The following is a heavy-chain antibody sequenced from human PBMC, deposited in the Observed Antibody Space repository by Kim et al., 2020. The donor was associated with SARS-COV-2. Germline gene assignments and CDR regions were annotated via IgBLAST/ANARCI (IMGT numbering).Heavy chain of an antibody. V-gene: IGHV4-31*03. CDR3: ARGGGKVGGMDV. J-gene: IGHJ6*02. CDR1: GGSISSGGYY. D-gene: IGHD1-26*01. CDR2: IYYSGST. Sequence: SETLSLTCTVSGGSISSGGYYWSWIRQHPGKGLEWIGYIYYSGSTYYNPSLKSRVTISVDTSKNQFSLKLSSVTAADTAVYYCARGGGKVGGMDVWGQGTTVTVSS.